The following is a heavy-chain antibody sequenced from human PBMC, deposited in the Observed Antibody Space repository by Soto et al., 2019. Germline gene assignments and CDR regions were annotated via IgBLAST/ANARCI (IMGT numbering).Heavy chain of an antibody. J-gene: IGHJ4*02. CDR1: GGSISSYY. Sequence: SETLSLTCPVSGGSISSYYWSWIRQPPGKGLEWIGYIYYSGSTNYNPSLKSRVTISVDTSKNQFSLKLSSVTAADTAVYYCARTLYYFDYWGQGTLVTVSS. CDR3: ARTLYYFDY. D-gene: IGHD3-10*01. V-gene: IGHV4-59*01. CDR2: IYYSGST.